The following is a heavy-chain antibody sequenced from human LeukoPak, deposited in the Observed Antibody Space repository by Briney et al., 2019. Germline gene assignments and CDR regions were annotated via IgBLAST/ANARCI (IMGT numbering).Heavy chain of an antibody. D-gene: IGHD2-21*01. V-gene: IGHV3-23*01. CDR1: AFTFSGYA. CDR3: AKGSYQTMIGYYYSYMDV. Sequence: GGSLRLSWAASAFTFSGYAMTWVRQAPGKGLEWVSAISGSGSNTYYADSVKGRFTISRDNSKNTLYLQMNSLRAEDTAVYYCAKGSYQTMIGYYYSYMDVWGKGTTVIVSS. J-gene: IGHJ6*03. CDR2: ISGSGSNT.